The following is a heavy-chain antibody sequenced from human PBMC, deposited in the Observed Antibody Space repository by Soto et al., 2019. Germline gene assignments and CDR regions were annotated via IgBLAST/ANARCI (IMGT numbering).Heavy chain of an antibody. CDR2: LYISGST. Sequence: SETLSLTCSVSGASIRDYHWSWVRQPAGKGLEWIGRLYISGSTKYNPSLKSRVTMSADTSVNQFSLALRSVTAADTAIYYCARMYNSGFYRPEGDYYFYGMDVWGQGTTVTVSS. V-gene: IGHV4-4*07. D-gene: IGHD6-19*01. J-gene: IGHJ6*02. CDR3: ARMYNSGFYRPEGDYYFYGMDV. CDR1: GASIRDYH.